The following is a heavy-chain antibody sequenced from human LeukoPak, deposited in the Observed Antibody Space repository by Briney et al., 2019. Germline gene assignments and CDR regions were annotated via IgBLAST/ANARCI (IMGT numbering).Heavy chain of an antibody. CDR1: GGSISSYY. V-gene: IGHV4-59*05. CDR2: IYYSGST. J-gene: IGHJ4*02. Sequence: SETLSLTCTVSGGSISSYYWSWIRQPPGKGLEGSGSIYYSGSTYYNPSLKSRVTISVDTSKNQFSLKLSSVTAADTAVYYCARLGDYYDSSGQFDYWGQGTLVTVSS. D-gene: IGHD3-22*01. CDR3: ARLGDYYDSSGQFDY.